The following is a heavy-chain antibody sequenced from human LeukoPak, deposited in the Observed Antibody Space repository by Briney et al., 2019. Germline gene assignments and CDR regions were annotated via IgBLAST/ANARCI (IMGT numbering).Heavy chain of an antibody. Sequence: GASVKVSCKASGYTFINYAIHWVRQAPGQGLEWMGWVSPYNGDTKYAQNHQGRVTMTTDTSTTTAHMELRSLRSDDTAVYYCARADLYTRGHFDPWGQGTLVTVSS. CDR2: VSPYNGDT. D-gene: IGHD2-2*02. J-gene: IGHJ5*02. CDR3: ARADLYTRGHFDP. CDR1: GYTFINYA. V-gene: IGHV1-18*01.